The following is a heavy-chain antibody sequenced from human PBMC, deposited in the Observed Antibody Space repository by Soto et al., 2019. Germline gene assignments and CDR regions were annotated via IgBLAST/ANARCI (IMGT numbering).Heavy chain of an antibody. CDR3: ARSGGYCSGGSCYSLDY. Sequence: EVQLVESGGGLVQPGGSLRLSCAASGFTLSSYSMKWVRQAPGKGLEWVSYISSSSITIYYADSVKGRFTISRDNAKNSLFLQMNSLGDEDTAVYYCARSGGYCSGGSCYSLDYWGQGTLVTVSS. D-gene: IGHD2-15*01. CDR2: ISSSSITI. V-gene: IGHV3-48*02. J-gene: IGHJ4*02. CDR1: GFTLSSYS.